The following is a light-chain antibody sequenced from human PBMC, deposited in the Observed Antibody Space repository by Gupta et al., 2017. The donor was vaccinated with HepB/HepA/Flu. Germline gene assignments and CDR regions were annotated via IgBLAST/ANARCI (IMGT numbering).Light chain of an antibody. J-gene: IGLJ2*01. CDR2: KYS. CDR1: ALPKQY. CDR3: QSADSSGTPVV. Sequence: SYELTQPPSVSVSPGQTARITCSGDALPKQYAYWYQQKPGQAPVLGIYKYSERPSGIPERFSGASSGTTVTLTISGVQAEDEADYYCQSADSSGTPVVFGGGTKLTVL. V-gene: IGLV3-25*03.